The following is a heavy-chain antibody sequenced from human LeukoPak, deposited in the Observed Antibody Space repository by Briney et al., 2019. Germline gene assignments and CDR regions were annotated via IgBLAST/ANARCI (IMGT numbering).Heavy chain of an antibody. D-gene: IGHD6-13*01. V-gene: IGHV1-2*06. Sequence: GASVKVSCKASGYTFTGYSIHWGRQAPGQGREWMGRINPNSDNTYYAEKFQGRVTMTTDTSISTAYMDLSRLTSDDTAVYYCARDSSNWSAFDSWGQGTPVAVSS. CDR1: GYTFTGYS. CDR2: INPNSDNT. J-gene: IGHJ4*02. CDR3: ARDSSNWSAFDS.